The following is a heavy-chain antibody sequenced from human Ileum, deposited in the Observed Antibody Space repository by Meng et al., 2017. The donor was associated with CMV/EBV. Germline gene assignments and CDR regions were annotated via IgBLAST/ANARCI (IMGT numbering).Heavy chain of an antibody. CDR1: AGSFSRSGCY. Sequence: QVSLHEPGTGLVTAAPTLHLTLSASAGSFSRSGCYWGWIRQPPGKGLEWIGSIYYSGSSSYNPSLKRRVTISVDTTKNQFSLKLSSVTAAHTAVYYWARVCAMVRGPHFDYWGQGTLVTVSS. D-gene: IGHD3-10*01. CDR3: ARVCAMVRGPHFDY. V-gene: IGHV4-39*07. CDR2: IYYSGSS. J-gene: IGHJ4*02.